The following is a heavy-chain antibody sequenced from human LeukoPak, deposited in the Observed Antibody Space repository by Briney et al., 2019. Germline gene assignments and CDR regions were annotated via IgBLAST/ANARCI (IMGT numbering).Heavy chain of an antibody. CDR3: ARITYDLMRRNYNGMDV. CDR2: TDWDDDK. V-gene: IGHV2-70*01. CDR1: GFLLRTSGMC. J-gene: IGHJ6*04. Sequence: ESGPALVKPTQTLTLTCTFSGFLLRTSGMCVSWIRQSPGKALECLALTDWDDDKYYSTSLKTRLTISKDTSKNQVVLTMTNMDPVDTATYYCARITYDLMRRNYNGMDVWGKGTTVTVSS. D-gene: IGHD3-3*01.